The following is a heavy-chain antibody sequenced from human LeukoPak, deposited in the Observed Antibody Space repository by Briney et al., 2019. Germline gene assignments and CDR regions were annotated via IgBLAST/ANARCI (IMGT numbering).Heavy chain of an antibody. CDR3: ASVPSYYFDY. J-gene: IGHJ4*02. Sequence: SETLSLTCTVSGYSISSGYYWGWIRQPPGKGLEWIGSIYHSGSTYYNPSLKSRVTISVDRSKNQFSLKLSSVTAADTAVYYCASVPSYYFDYWGQGTLVTVSS. CDR2: IYHSGST. CDR1: GYSISSGYY. V-gene: IGHV4-38-2*02.